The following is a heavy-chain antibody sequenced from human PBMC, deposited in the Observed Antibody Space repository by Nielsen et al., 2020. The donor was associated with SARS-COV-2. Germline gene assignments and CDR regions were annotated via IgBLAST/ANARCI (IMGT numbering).Heavy chain of an antibody. D-gene: IGHD5-18*01. CDR3: ARVKGSDIIQLWSDAFDI. CDR2: ISSSSSYI. J-gene: IGHJ3*02. Sequence: WIRQPPGKGLEWVSSISSSSSYIYYADSVKGRFAISRDNAKNSLYLQMNSLRAEDTAVYYCARVKGSDIIQLWSDAFDIWGQGTTVTVSS. V-gene: IGHV3-21*01.